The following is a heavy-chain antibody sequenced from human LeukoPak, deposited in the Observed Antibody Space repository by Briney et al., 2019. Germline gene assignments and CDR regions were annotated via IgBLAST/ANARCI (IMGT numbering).Heavy chain of an antibody. CDR3: ARDRAPDISGNYRTEDAFDI. J-gene: IGHJ3*02. D-gene: IGHD3-22*01. Sequence: ASVKVSCKASGYSFTDYFMHWVRQAPGQGLEWMGWINPNSGGTNYAQKFQGRVTMTRDTSIITAYMGLSRLRSDDAVVYFYARDRAPDISGNYRTEDAFDIWGQGTMVTVSS. CDR1: GYSFTDYF. V-gene: IGHV1-2*02. CDR2: INPNSGGT.